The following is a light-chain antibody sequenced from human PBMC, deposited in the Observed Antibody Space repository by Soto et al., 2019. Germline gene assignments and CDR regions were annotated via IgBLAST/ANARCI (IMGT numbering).Light chain of an antibody. CDR2: GAS. CDR1: QSVSSSY. CDR3: QQYGSSRIT. V-gene: IGKV3-20*01. J-gene: IGKJ3*01. Sequence: EIVLTQSPGTLSLSPGERATLSCRASQSVSSSYLAWYQQKPGQAPRLLIYGASSRATGIPDRFSGSGSGTAFTLTISRLEPEDFAVYYCQQYGSSRITFGPGTKVDIK.